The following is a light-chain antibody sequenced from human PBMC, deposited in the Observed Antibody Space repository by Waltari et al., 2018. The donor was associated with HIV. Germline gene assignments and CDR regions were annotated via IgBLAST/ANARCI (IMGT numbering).Light chain of an antibody. V-gene: IGLV2-8*01. CDR3: FSYAGNNFLL. CDR2: DVS. Sequence: QSAMTQTPSASGSPGQSVNTHCAGTSSDIGRYTFVSWYQHHPGKAPNLMISDVSRRPSGVPDRFSGSKSGNTASLTVSGLQADDEATYYCFSYAGNNFLLFGGGTKLTVL. J-gene: IGLJ2*01. CDR1: SSDIGRYTF.